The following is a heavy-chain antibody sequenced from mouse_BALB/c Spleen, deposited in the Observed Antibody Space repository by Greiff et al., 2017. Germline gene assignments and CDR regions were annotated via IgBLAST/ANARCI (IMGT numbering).Heavy chain of an antibody. CDR2: IDPFNGGT. CDR3: ARYYYGTHWYFDV. Sequence: VQLKQSGPELMKPGASVKISCKASGYSFTSYYMHWVKQSHGKSLEWIGYIDPFNGGTSYNQKFKGKATLTVDKSSSTAYMHLSSLTSEDSAVYYCARYYYGTHWYFDVWGAGTTVTVSS. V-gene: IGHV1S135*01. CDR1: GYSFTSYY. D-gene: IGHD1-1*01. J-gene: IGHJ1*01.